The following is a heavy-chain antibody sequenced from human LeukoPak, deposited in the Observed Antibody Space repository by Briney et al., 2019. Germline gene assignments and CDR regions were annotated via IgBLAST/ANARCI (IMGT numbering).Heavy chain of an antibody. D-gene: IGHD6-13*01. Sequence: GGSLRLSCAASGFTFSNSAMNWVRQAPGKGLEWVSAISGSGGSTYYADSVKGRFTISRDNSKNTLYLQMNSLRAEDTAVYYCAKDLVRQQTSYDYWGQGTLVTVSS. V-gene: IGHV3-23*01. J-gene: IGHJ4*02. CDR2: ISGSGGST. CDR3: AKDLVRQQTSYDY. CDR1: GFTFSNSA.